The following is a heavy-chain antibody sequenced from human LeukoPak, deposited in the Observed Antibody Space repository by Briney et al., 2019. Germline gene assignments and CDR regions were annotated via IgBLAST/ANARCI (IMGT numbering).Heavy chain of an antibody. CDR2: INPNSGGT. CDR1: GYTFTGYY. CDR3: ARERRTYSGSHRPPNWFDP. V-gene: IGHV1-2*04. Sequence: GASVKVSCKASGYTFTGYYMHWVRQAPGQGLEWMGWINPNSGGTNYAQKFQGWVTMTRDTSISTAYMEPSRLRSDDTAVYYCARERRTYSGSHRPPNWFDPWGQGTLVTVSS. D-gene: IGHD1-26*01. J-gene: IGHJ5*02.